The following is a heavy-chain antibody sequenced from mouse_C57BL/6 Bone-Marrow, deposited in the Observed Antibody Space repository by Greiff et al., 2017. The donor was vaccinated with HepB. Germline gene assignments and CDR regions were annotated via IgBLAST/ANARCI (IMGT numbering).Heavy chain of an antibody. Sequence: EVKLVESGGGLVKPGGSLKLSCAASGFTFSSYTMSWVRQTPEKRLEWVATISGGGGNTYYPDSVKGRFTISRDNAKNTLYLQMSSLRSEDTALYYCARHEAYFYAMDYWGQGTSVTVSS. CDR2: ISGGGGNT. V-gene: IGHV5-9*01. CDR3: ARHEAYFYAMDY. J-gene: IGHJ4*01. CDR1: GFTFSSYT. D-gene: IGHD2-10*01.